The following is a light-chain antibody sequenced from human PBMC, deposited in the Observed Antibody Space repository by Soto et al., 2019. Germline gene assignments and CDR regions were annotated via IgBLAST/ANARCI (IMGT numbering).Light chain of an antibody. Sequence: DIQLTQSPSFLSASVGDRVTITCRASQGISSYLAWYQQKPGKAPKHLIYAASTLQSGVPSRFSGSGSGTEFTLTISSLQPEDFATYYCQQLNSYLFFGGGTKVEIK. CDR1: QGISSY. CDR3: QQLNSYLF. J-gene: IGKJ4*01. CDR2: AAS. V-gene: IGKV1-9*01.